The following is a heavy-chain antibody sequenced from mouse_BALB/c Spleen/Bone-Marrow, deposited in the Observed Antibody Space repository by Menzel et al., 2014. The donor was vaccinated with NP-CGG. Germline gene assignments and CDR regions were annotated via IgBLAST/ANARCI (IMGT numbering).Heavy chain of an antibody. J-gene: IGHJ4*01. CDR1: GYTFTSYY. CDR3: ARGDYYRSPMDY. Sequence: QVQLQQSGPELVKPGSSVRISCKAPGYTFTSYYIHWVKQRPGQGLEWIGWIYPGNVNTNYNEKFEDKATLTADKSSSTAYMHLSSLTSEDSAVYFCARGDYYRSPMDYWGQGTSVTVSS. V-gene: IGHV1S56*01. D-gene: IGHD2-14*01. CDR2: IYPGNVNT.